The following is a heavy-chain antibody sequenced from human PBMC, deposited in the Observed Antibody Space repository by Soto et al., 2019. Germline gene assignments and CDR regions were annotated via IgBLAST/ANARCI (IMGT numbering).Heavy chain of an antibody. V-gene: IGHV4-59*08. D-gene: IGHD3-10*01. J-gene: IGHJ6*04. CDR3: ARHGFGSQHALVDV. Sequence: LETLSLTCAVYGGSITNYYCSWFRQPPGKGLEWIGYIQYNGYSAYNLSLKRRVTMSMDTSKTQFSLMLESVTATDTAVYYCARHGFGSQHALVDVWGKGTTVTVSS. CDR2: IQYNGYS. CDR1: GGSITNYY.